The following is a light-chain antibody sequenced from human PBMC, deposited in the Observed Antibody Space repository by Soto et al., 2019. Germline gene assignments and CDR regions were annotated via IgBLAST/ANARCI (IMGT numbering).Light chain of an antibody. Sequence: ELVLTQSPGTLSLSPGERATLSCRASQSVNRNFLAWYQQRPGQAPRLLIYGASSRASGIPDKFSGSGSGTDFTLTISRLEPEDFALYYCQKYGNSPRTFGQGTKVDI. J-gene: IGKJ1*01. V-gene: IGKV3-20*01. CDR2: GAS. CDR3: QKYGNSPRT. CDR1: QSVNRNF.